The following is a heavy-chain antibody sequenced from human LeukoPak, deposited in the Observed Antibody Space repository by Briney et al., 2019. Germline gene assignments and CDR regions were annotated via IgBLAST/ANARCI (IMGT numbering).Heavy chain of an antibody. CDR2: IIPILGIA. D-gene: IGHD6-6*01. CDR3: AREVRIAARPPHYYYYGMDV. CDR1: GGTFSSYA. V-gene: IGHV1-69*04. Sequence: GASVKVSCKASGGTFSSYAISWVRQAPGQGHEWMGRIIPILGIANYAQEFHGRVTITADKSTSTAYMELSSLRSEDTAVYYCAREVRIAARPPHYYYYGMDVWGQGTTVTVSS. J-gene: IGHJ6*02.